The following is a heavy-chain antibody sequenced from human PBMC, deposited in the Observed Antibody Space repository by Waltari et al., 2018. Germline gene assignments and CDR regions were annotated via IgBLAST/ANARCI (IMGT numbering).Heavy chain of an antibody. Sequence: QLQLQQWGAGLLKPSETLALTCAVYGGSFNAYYWTWIRQAPGKGLEWIGEIKHVGDTNYNPSLKSRVTILIDASKNQFSLKLSSMTAADTAIYYCASRIGGITPLTGWGQGTPVIVSS. CDR1: GGSFNAYY. D-gene: IGHD1-26*01. CDR2: IKHVGDT. J-gene: IGHJ4*02. V-gene: IGHV4-34*01. CDR3: ASRIGGITPLTG.